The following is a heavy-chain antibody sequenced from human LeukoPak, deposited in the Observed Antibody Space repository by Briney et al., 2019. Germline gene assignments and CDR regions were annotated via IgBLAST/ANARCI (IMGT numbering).Heavy chain of an antibody. D-gene: IGHD4-17*01. V-gene: IGHV3-23*01. J-gene: IGHJ4*02. CDR3: AKDRNGDYDY. Sequence: PGGSLRLSCAASGFTFSSSAMSWVRQAPGKGLEWVSGITSGGNTYYADSVKGRFTISRDNSKNTLYLQMNSLRAEDTAVYYCAKDRNGDYDYWGQGTLVTVSS. CDR1: GFTFSSSA. CDR2: ITSGGNT.